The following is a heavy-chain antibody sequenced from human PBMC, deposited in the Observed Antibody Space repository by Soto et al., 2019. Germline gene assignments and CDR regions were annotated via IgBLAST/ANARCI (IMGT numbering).Heavy chain of an antibody. CDR1: GFTFSNYP. V-gene: IGHV3-23*01. Sequence: GGSLRLSCAASGFTFSNYPMSWVRQAPGKGLEWVSIISGSGGSTYYADSVKGRFTISRDNSKNTLDLQMNSLRAEDTAVYYCARPNRIAAAGLDAFDIWGQGTMVTVSS. CDR2: ISGSGGST. J-gene: IGHJ3*02. CDR3: ARPNRIAAAGLDAFDI. D-gene: IGHD6-13*01.